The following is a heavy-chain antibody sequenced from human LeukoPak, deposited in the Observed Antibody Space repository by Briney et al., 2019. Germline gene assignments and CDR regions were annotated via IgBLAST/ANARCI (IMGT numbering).Heavy chain of an antibody. D-gene: IGHD6-13*01. J-gene: IGHJ4*02. V-gene: IGHV3-21*01. CDR1: GFTFSSYE. CDR2: ISSSSSYI. CDR3: AREDIAAAGTPHFDY. Sequence: GGSLRLSCAASGFTFSSYEMNWVRQAPGKGLEWVSSISSSSSYIYYADSVKGRFTISRDNAKNSLYLQMNSLRAEDTAVYYCAREDIAAAGTPHFDYWGQGTLVTVSS.